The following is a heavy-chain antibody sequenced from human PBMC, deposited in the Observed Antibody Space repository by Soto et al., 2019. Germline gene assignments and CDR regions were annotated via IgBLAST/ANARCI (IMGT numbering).Heavy chain of an antibody. D-gene: IGHD2-2*01. CDR2: INSDGSST. V-gene: IGHV3-74*01. CDR1: GFTFSSYW. CDR3: ARVIHEVGYCSSTSCYADYYYYYYMDV. J-gene: IGHJ6*03. Sequence: GGSLRLSCAASGFTFSSYWMHWVRQAPGKGLVWVSRINSDGSSTSYADSVKGRFTISRDNAKNTLYLQMNSLRAEDTAVYYCARVIHEVGYCSSTSCYADYYYYYYMDVWGKGTTVTVSS.